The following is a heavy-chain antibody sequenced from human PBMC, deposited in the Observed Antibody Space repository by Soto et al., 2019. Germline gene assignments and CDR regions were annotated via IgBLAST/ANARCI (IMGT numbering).Heavy chain of an antibody. Sequence: EVQLLESGGGLVQPGGSLRLSCAASGXXXSSYAMSWVRQAPGKGLEWVSAISGSGGSTYYADSVKGRFTISRDNSKNTLYLQMNSLRAEDTAVYYCAKSYSSSSDFDYWGQGTLVTVSS. CDR1: GXXXSSYA. D-gene: IGHD6-6*01. CDR2: ISGSGGST. CDR3: AKSYSSSSDFDY. V-gene: IGHV3-23*01. J-gene: IGHJ4*02.